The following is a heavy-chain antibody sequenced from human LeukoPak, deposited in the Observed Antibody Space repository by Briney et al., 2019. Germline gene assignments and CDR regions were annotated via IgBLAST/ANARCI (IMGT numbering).Heavy chain of an antibody. CDR1: GYTFTGYY. Sequence: ASVKVSCKGSGYTFTGYYLHWVRQAPGQGLEWVGSIHPNSGGANYAQKFQGRVTVTRDTSITTAYTELSRLTSDDTAVYYCASLGGLAAAGIFDPWGQGTPVTVSS. CDR2: IHPNSGGA. CDR3: ASLGGLAAAGIFDP. V-gene: IGHV1-2*02. J-gene: IGHJ5*02. D-gene: IGHD6-13*01.